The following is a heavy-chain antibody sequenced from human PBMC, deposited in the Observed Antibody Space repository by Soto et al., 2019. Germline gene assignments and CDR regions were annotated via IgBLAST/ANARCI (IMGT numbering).Heavy chain of an antibody. Sequence: GSLRLSCAGSGFTFSDYYITWIRQAPGKGLEWVSYINTLSSAIYYADSVKGRFTISRDNAKNSLFLQMNSLRAEDTAVYYCARRLQWQLRPLDSWGRGTLVTVSS. V-gene: IGHV3-11*01. CDR1: GFTFSDYY. J-gene: IGHJ4*02. CDR3: ARRLQWQLRPLDS. CDR2: INTLSSAI. D-gene: IGHD6-19*01.